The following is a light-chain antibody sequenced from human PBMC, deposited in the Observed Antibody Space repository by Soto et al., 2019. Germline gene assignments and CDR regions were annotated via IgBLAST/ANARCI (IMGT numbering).Light chain of an antibody. CDR1: QSIKNW. Sequence: DIQMTQSPSTLSASVGDRVTITCRASQSIKNWLAWYQQKPGTAPKFLIYDASTMESGVPSRFSGSGSGTEFTLTISSLQADDFATYFCQQYDDYPLTFGGGNKVEIK. CDR2: DAS. J-gene: IGKJ4*01. V-gene: IGKV1-5*01. CDR3: QQYDDYPLT.